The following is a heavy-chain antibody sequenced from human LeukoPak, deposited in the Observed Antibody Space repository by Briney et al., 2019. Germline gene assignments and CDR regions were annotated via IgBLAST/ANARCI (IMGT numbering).Heavy chain of an antibody. V-gene: IGHV1-24*01. CDR3: ATVDDFWSGRDY. J-gene: IGHJ4*02. CDR2: FDPEDGET. CDR1: GYTLTELS. Sequence: ASVKVSCKVSGYTLTELSMHWARQAPGKGLEWMGGFDPEDGETIYSQKFQGRVTMTEDTSTDTAYMELSSLRSEDTAVYYCATVDDFWSGRDYWGQGTLVTVSS. D-gene: IGHD3-3*01.